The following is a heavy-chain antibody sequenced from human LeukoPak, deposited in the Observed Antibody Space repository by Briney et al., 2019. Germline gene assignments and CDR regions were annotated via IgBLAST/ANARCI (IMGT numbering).Heavy chain of an antibody. J-gene: IGHJ4*02. CDR1: TFTCSNYW. Sequence: GRSLRLSCAASTFTCSNYWMTRVRQAPGKGLKWVANINQDGTKKSYVDSVKGRFTISRDNAKNSLYLQMNSLRADDTGVYYCASQPAAADVDYWGQGALVTVSS. D-gene: IGHD2-2*01. CDR2: INQDGTKK. CDR3: ASQPAAADVDY. V-gene: IGHV3-7*03.